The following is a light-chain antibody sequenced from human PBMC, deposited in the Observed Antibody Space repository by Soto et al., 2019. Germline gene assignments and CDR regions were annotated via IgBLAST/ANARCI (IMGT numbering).Light chain of an antibody. V-gene: IGLV2-14*01. CDR1: SSXVGGYNY. CDR2: DVS. Sequence: QSALTQPASVSGSPGQSITISCTGTSSXVGGYNYVSWYQQHPGKAPKLMIYDVSNRPSGVSNRFSGSKSGNTASLTISGLQAEDVADYYCSSYTSSSLFVFGTGTKLTVL. J-gene: IGLJ1*01. CDR3: SSYTSSSLFV.